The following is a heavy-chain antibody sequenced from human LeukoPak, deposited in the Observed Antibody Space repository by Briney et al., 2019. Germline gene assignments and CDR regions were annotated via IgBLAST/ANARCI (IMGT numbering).Heavy chain of an antibody. CDR3: ARVGVDYSGNIIKYYFDY. V-gene: IGHV4-59*01. J-gene: IGHJ4*02. D-gene: IGHD4-23*01. CDR2: IYYSGTT. CDR1: NGSISSYY. Sequence: SETLSLTCTVSNGSISSYYWSWIRQPPGKGLEWIGYIYYSGTTNYNPSLRSRVIISVDTSKNQFSPKLNPVIAADTAVYYCARVGVDYSGNIIKYYFDYWGQGTLVTVSS.